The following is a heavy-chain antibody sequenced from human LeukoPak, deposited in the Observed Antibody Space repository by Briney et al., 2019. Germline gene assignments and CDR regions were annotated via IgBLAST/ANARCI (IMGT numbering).Heavy chain of an antibody. V-gene: IGHV4-38-2*01. Sequence: KPSETLSLTCAVSGYSISSGYYWGWIRQPPGKGLEWIGSIYHSGSTYYNPSLKSRVTISVDTSKNQFSLKLSSVTAADTAVYYCATYNTFRLGFDYWGQGTLVTVSS. CDR2: IYHSGST. CDR3: ATYNTFRLGFDY. D-gene: IGHD3/OR15-3a*01. CDR1: GYSISSGYY. J-gene: IGHJ4*02.